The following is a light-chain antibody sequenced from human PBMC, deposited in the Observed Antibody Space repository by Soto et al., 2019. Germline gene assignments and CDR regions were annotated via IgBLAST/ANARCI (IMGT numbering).Light chain of an antibody. J-gene: IGKJ1*01. CDR2: GAS. V-gene: IGKV3-20*01. CDR1: QSVISSY. Sequence: EVVLTRCPGSLSLSPGERATLSCRASQSVISSYLAWYQQKPGQAPRLLIYGASSRATGIPDRLSGSGSGTDFTLTISRLXPEDCAVYYCQQFGGSLTWTFGQGTKVDIK. CDR3: QQFGGSLTWT.